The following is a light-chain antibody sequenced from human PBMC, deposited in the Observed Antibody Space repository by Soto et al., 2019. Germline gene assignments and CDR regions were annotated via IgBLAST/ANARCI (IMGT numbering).Light chain of an antibody. J-gene: IGKJ1*01. V-gene: IGKV3-20*01. CDR2: GAS. CDR3: QQYGSSPRT. Sequence: DTVLTQSPGTLSLSPGERATLSFRASQSVGSVYLAWYQQKPGQAPRLLIHGASNRDSGIPDRFSGSGSGTDFTLTISRLEPVDLAVYYCQQYGSSPRTFGQGTKVDIK. CDR1: QSVGSVY.